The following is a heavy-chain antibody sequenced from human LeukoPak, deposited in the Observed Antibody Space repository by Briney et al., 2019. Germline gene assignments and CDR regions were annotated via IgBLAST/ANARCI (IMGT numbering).Heavy chain of an antibody. CDR3: ARDHPGKFDY. Sequence: GGSLRLSCAASGFTFSSYHMHWVRQAPGKGLEWVAVIWYDGTNKYYADSVKGRFTISRDTSKNTLFLQMDSLRAEDTAVYYCARDHPGKFDYWGQGTLVTVSS. J-gene: IGHJ4*02. CDR1: GFTFSSYH. V-gene: IGHV3-33*01. D-gene: IGHD1-14*01. CDR2: IWYDGTNK.